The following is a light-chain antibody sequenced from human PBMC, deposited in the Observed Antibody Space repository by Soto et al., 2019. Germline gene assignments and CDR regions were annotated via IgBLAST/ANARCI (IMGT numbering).Light chain of an antibody. V-gene: IGLV2-14*01. CDR3: SSYTSRITRV. J-gene: IGLJ1*01. CDR1: DSDVGGYNY. CDR2: EVS. Sequence: QSALTQPASVSGSPGQSITISCTGTDSDVGGYNYVSWYQQHPGKAPKLMIYEVSDRPSGVSNRFSGSKSGNTASLTISGLQAEDEAYYYCSSYTSRITRVFGTGTKVTVL.